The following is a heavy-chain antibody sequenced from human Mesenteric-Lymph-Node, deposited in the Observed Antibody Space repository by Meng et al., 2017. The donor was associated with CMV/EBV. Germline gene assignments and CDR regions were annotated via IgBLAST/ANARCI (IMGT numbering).Heavy chain of an antibody. J-gene: IGHJ6*02. V-gene: IGHV3-52*01. CDR3: ARDQDTGLLPDHYYAMDV. CDR1: GFTFSSSW. D-gene: IGHD3-22*01. CDR2: IKCDGSEK. Sequence: GESLKISCAASGFTFSSSWMHWVCQAPEKGLEWVADIKCDGSEKYYVDSVKGRLTISRDNAKNSLYLQVNSLRAEDTAMYYCARDQDTGLLPDHYYAMDVWGQGTTVTVSS.